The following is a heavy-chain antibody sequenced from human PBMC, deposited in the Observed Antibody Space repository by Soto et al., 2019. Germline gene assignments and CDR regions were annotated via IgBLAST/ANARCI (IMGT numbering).Heavy chain of an antibody. J-gene: IGHJ4*02. V-gene: IGHV5-10-1*01. CDR1: GYSFTSYW. CDR2: IDPSDSYT. Sequence: GESLKISCKGSGYSFTSYWISWVRLMPGKGLEWMGRIDPSDSYTSYRPSFQGHVTISGGKSISTAYLQWSSLKASDTAMYYCARQPSGAAASSFDYWGQGTLVTV. D-gene: IGHD6-13*01. CDR3: ARQPSGAAASSFDY.